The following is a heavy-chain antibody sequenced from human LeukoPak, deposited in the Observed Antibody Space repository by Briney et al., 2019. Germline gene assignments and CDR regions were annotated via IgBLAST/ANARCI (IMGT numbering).Heavy chain of an antibody. CDR3: ARHYCSSTSCYNWFDP. V-gene: IGHV4-39*01. CDR2: IYYSGST. CDR1: GGSISSSSYY. Sequence: SETLSLTCTVSGGSISSSSYYWGWIRQPPGKGLEWIGSIYYSGSTYYNPSLKSRVTISVDTSKNQFSLKLSSVTAADTAVYYCARHYCSSTSCYNWFDPWGQGTLVTVSS. J-gene: IGHJ5*02. D-gene: IGHD2-2*01.